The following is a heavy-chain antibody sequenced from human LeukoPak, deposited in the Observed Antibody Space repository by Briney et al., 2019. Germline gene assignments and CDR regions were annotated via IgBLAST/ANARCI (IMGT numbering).Heavy chain of an antibody. CDR2: IIPILGIA. Sequence: ASVKVSCKASGGTFSSYAISWVRQAPGQGLEWMGRIIPILGIANYAQKFQGRVTITADKSTSTAYMELSSLRSEDTAVYYCARAPGIAAAGTDYDYWGQGTLVTVSS. CDR1: GGTFSSYA. J-gene: IGHJ4*02. CDR3: ARAPGIAAAGTDYDY. D-gene: IGHD6-13*01. V-gene: IGHV1-69*04.